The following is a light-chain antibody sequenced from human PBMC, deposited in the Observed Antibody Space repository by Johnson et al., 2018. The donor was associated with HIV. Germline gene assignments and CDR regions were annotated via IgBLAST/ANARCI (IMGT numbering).Light chain of an antibody. V-gene: IGLV1-51*01. J-gene: IGLJ1*01. CDR3: GTWDSTVSVYV. CDR2: DND. CDR1: SSNIANNY. Sequence: QSVLTQPPSVSAAPGQKVTISCSGGSSNIANNYVSWYQQLPGSAPKLLIYDNDKRPSGIPDRFSGSKSGTSATLGITGLQPGDEADYYCGTWDSTVSVYVVGTGTKVTVL.